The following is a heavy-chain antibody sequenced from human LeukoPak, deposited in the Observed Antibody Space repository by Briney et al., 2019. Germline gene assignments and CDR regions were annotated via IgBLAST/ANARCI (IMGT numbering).Heavy chain of an antibody. J-gene: IGHJ4*02. Sequence: SVKVSCKASGGTFSSYAISWVRQAPGQGLEWMGRIIPILGIANYAQKFQGRVTITADKSTSTAYMELSSLRSEDTAVYYCARETTDAGPFDYWGQGTLVTVSS. CDR3: ARETTDAGPFDY. CDR1: GGTFSSYA. CDR2: IIPILGIA. V-gene: IGHV1-69*04. D-gene: IGHD4-11*01.